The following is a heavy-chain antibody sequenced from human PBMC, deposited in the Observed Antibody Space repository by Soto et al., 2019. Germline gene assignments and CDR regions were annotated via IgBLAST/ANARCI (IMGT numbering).Heavy chain of an antibody. D-gene: IGHD4-17*01. CDR2: ISYDGSNK. V-gene: IGHV3-30-3*01. J-gene: IGHJ4*02. Sequence: QVQLVESGGGVVQPGRSLRLSCAASGFTFSSYAMHWVRQAPGKGLEWVAVISYDGSNKYYADSVKGRFTISRNNYKNTLYLQMNSQISQDTAVYYCASYDYGDPFDYWGQGTLVTLSS. CDR1: GFTFSSYA. CDR3: ASYDYGDPFDY.